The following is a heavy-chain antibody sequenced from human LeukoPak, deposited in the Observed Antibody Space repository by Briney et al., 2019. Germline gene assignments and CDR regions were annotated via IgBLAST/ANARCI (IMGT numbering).Heavy chain of an antibody. CDR3: ARGDILTGPDYFDY. J-gene: IGHJ4*02. CDR2: ISYDGSTK. D-gene: IGHD3-9*01. Sequence: GRSLRLSCAASGFTFNSYAMHWVRQAPGKGLEWVAVISYDGSTKYYADSVKGRFTISRDNSKNTLYLQMNSRRAEDTAVYYCARGDILTGPDYFDYWGQGTLVTVSS. V-gene: IGHV3-30*01. CDR1: GFTFNSYA.